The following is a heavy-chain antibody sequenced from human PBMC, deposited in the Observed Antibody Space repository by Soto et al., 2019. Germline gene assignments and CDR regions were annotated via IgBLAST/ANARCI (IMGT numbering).Heavy chain of an antibody. D-gene: IGHD6-19*01. J-gene: IGHJ4*02. CDR1: GFTFSSYA. Sequence: QVQLVESGGGVVQPGRSLRLSCAASGFTFSSYAMHWVRQAPGKGLEWVAVISYDGSNKYYADSVKGRFTISRDNSENTLYLQMNSLRAEDTAVYYCARTYSSGWYFDYWGQGTLVTVSS. CDR3: ARTYSSGWYFDY. CDR2: ISYDGSNK. V-gene: IGHV3-30-3*01.